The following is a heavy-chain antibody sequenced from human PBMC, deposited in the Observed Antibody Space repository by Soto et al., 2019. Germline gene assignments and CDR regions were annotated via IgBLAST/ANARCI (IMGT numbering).Heavy chain of an antibody. Sequence: EVQLVESGGGLVQPGGSLRLSCAGSGFRFSSSWMSWIRQAPGKGLEWVALINQGGSQKYYVDSAKGRFTISRDNAKTSLYLQMNNLRAEDTATYYCASWADAADEDYFHHWGQGTLVTVSS. CDR3: ASWADAADEDYFHH. V-gene: IGHV3-7*03. CDR1: GFRFSSSW. D-gene: IGHD3-16*01. CDR2: INQGGSQK. J-gene: IGHJ1*01.